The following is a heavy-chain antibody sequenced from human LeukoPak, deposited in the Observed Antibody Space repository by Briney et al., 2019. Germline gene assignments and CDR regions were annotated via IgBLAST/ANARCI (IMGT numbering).Heavy chain of an antibody. J-gene: IGHJ4*02. CDR3: AKTPPWFGEYYFDY. D-gene: IGHD3-10*01. CDR2: ISSSGSTI. CDR1: GFTFSSYE. Sequence: GGSLRLSCAASGFTFSSYEMNWVRQAPGKGLEWVSYISSSGSTIYYADSVKGRFTISRDNSKNTLYLQMNSLRAEDTAVYYCAKTPPWFGEYYFDYWGQGTLVTVSS. V-gene: IGHV3-48*03.